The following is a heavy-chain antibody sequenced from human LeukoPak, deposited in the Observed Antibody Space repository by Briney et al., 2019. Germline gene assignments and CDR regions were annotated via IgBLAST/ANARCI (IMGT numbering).Heavy chain of an antibody. CDR1: GDSISSYF. CDR3: ARWRYSSSWHIDY. J-gene: IGHJ4*02. D-gene: IGHD6-13*01. Sequence: SETLSLTCTVSGDSISSYFWTWIRQRPGKGLEWIGYISYSGSTNYNFSLKSRVTMSVDTSKNQFSLKLSSVTAADTAVYYCARWRYSSSWHIDYWGQGTLVTVSS. V-gene: IGHV4-59*01. CDR2: ISYSGST.